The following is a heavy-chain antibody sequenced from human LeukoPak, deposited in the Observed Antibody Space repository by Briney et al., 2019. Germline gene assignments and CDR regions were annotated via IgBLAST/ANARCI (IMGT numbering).Heavy chain of an antibody. CDR1: GFTFSVYW. CDR2: INQDGTEK. CDR3: AKDVGMIGYCSGGSCYAIDY. D-gene: IGHD2-15*01. Sequence: PGGSLRLSCAASGFTFSVYWMTWVRQAPGKGLEWVANINQDGTEKYYVDSVKGRFTISRDNSKNTLYLQMNSLRAEDTAVYYCAKDVGMIGYCSGGSCYAIDYWGQGTLVTVSS. J-gene: IGHJ4*02. V-gene: IGHV3-7*01.